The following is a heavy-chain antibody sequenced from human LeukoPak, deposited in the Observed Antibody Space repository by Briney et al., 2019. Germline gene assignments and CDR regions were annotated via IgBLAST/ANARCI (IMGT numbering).Heavy chain of an antibody. V-gene: IGHV7-4-1*02. D-gene: IGHD5-18*01. CDR3: ARDGYRYGYAVIDY. Sequence: ASVKVSCKASGYTFTSYAMNWVRQAPGQGLEWMGWINTNTGNPTYAQGFTGRFVFSLDTSVSTAYLQISSLKAEDTAVYYCARDGYRYGYAVIDYWGQGTLVTVSS. CDR2: INTNTGNP. J-gene: IGHJ4*02. CDR1: GYTFTSYA.